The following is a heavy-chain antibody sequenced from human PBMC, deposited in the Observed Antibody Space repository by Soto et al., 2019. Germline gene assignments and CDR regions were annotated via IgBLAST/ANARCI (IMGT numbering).Heavy chain of an antibody. CDR1: GGSISSSSYY. Sequence: SSETLSLTCTVSGGSISSSSYYWGWIRQPPGKGREWIGSIYYSGSTYYNPSLKSRVTISVDTSKNQFSLKLSSVTAADTAVYYCAREGQTVTIFGVVTYGPDYWGQGTLVTVSS. CDR3: AREGQTVTIFGVVTYGPDY. D-gene: IGHD3-3*01. V-gene: IGHV4-39*02. J-gene: IGHJ4*02. CDR2: IYYSGST.